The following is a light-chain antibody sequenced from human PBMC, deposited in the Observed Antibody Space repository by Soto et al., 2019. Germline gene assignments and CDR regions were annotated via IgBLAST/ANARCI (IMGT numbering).Light chain of an antibody. CDR3: QQTSSSVSPVS. J-gene: IGKJ4*01. CDR1: QPVVRF. CDR2: SPS. V-gene: IGKV1-39*01. Sequence: DIHLTQSPSALSASVGDSVTISCRASQPVVRFLNWYQQKAGEAPKLLVASPSGCQGGQCGVSSRFIGSGSVADFSLTINNLQPEDSATYFCQQTSSSVSPVSFGAGTKVEI.